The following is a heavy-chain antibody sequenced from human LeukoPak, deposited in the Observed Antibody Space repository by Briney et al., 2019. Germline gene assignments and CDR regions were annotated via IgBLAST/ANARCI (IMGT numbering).Heavy chain of an antibody. CDR2: ISGSGGST. D-gene: IGHD6-13*01. J-gene: IGHJ6*02. CDR1: GFTFSSYA. Sequence: GGSLRLSCAASGFTFSSYAMSWVRQAPGKGLEWVSAISGSGGSTYYADSVKGRFTISRDNSKNTLYLQMNSLRAEDTAAYYCAKEGYSSSWYQYYYRMDVWGQGTTVTVSS. V-gene: IGHV3-23*01. CDR3: AKEGYSSSWYQYYYRMDV.